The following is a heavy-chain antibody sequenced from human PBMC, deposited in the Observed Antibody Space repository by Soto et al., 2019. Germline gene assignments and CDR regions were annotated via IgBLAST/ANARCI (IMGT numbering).Heavy chain of an antibody. CDR2: INPNSGST. CDR3: ARGGCTDGVCTYYFDS. CDR1: AYTFTDYY. V-gene: IGHV1-2*02. J-gene: IGHJ4*02. D-gene: IGHD2-8*01. Sequence: WASVKVSCKASAYTFTDYYIHWVRQAPGQGLEWMGWINPNSGSTKSTQRFQGSVTMTRDTSISTAYLELTRLRSDDTAGYYCARGGCTDGVCTYYFDSWGQGTLVTVSS.